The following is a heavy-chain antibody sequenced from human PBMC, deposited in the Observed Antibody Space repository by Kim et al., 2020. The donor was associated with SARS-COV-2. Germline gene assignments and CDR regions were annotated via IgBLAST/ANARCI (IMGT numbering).Heavy chain of an antibody. V-gene: IGHV5-10-1*01. CDR3: ARLSKDLTGTEY. D-gene: IGHD3-9*01. J-gene: IGHJ4*02. Sequence: NYSPSFQGHVTISADKSISTAYLQWSSLKASDTAMYYCARLSKDLTGTEYWGQGTLVTVSS.